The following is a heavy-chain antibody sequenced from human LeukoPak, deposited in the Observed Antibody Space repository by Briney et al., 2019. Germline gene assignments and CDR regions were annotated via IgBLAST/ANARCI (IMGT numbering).Heavy chain of an antibody. CDR1: GGSISSSSYY. J-gene: IGHJ5*02. Sequence: PSETLSLTCTVSGGSISSSSYYWGWIRQPPGKGLEWIGSIYYSGSTNYNPSLKSRVTISVDTSKNQFSLKLSSVTAADTAVYYCASGPSDPRPYNWFDPWGQGTLVTVSS. CDR2: IYYSGST. CDR3: ASGPSDPRPYNWFDP. V-gene: IGHV4-39*07.